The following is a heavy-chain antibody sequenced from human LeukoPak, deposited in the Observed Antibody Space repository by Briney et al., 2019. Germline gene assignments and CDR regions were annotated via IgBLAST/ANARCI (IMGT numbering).Heavy chain of an antibody. D-gene: IGHD2-21*02. CDR3: ARELPREVTLDY. V-gene: IGHV3-74*01. Sequence: GGSLRLSCVASEFNFFSYGMQWVRQAPGKGLVWVSRIFTDGSTTSYADSVKGRFTISRDNAKSTLYLQMNSLRAEDTAVYYCARELPREVTLDYWGQGTLVTVSP. J-gene: IGHJ4*01. CDR2: IFTDGSTT. CDR1: EFNFFSYG.